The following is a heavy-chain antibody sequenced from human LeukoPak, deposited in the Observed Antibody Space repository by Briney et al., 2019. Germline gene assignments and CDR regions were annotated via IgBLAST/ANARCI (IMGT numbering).Heavy chain of an antibody. CDR3: ARDLNYDYIWGSYRPDYFDC. CDR1: GFTFSHYW. Sequence: GGSLRLSCAASGFTFSHYWMTWVRQAPGKGLEWVANIKQDGSEEYYVDSVKGRFTISRDNAKNSLYLQMNSLRAEDTAVYFCARDLNYDYIWGSYRPDYFDCWGQGTLVTVSS. V-gene: IGHV3-7*01. J-gene: IGHJ4*02. D-gene: IGHD3-16*02. CDR2: IKQDGSEE.